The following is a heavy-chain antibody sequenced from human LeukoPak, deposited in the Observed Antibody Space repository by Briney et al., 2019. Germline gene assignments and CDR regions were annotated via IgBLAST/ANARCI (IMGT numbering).Heavy chain of an antibody. Sequence: ASVKVSCKASGYSFTSYGISWVRQAPGQGLEWMGWISAYNGNTNYAQKLQGRVTMTTDTSTSTAYMELRSLRSDDTAVYYCARDRVYSGSYPLDYWGQGTLVTVSS. CDR2: ISAYNGNT. CDR3: ARDRVYSGSYPLDY. D-gene: IGHD3-10*01. J-gene: IGHJ4*02. CDR1: GYSFTSYG. V-gene: IGHV1-18*01.